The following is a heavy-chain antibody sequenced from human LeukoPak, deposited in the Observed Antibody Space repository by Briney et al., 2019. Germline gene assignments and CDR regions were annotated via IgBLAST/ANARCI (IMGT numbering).Heavy chain of an antibody. D-gene: IGHD2-15*01. Sequence: SEALSLTCAVYGGSFSGYYWSWIRQPPGKGLEWIGEINHSGSTNYNPSLKSRVTISVDTSKNQFSLKLSSVTAADTAVYYCARWVVAADYYYYMDVWGKGTTVTISS. V-gene: IGHV4-34*01. J-gene: IGHJ6*03. CDR2: INHSGST. CDR1: GGSFSGYY. CDR3: ARWVVAADYYYYMDV.